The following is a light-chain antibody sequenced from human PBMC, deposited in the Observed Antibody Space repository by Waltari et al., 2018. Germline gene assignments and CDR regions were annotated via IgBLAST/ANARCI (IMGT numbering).Light chain of an antibody. J-gene: IGLJ1*01. CDR1: SSDVGGYNY. V-gene: IGLV2-14*01. CDR2: GVS. CDR3: SSYTSTKTGV. Sequence: QSALTQPASVSGSPGQSITISCTGTSSDVGGYNYVSWYQQYPGKAPQLMIYGVSSRPSGISNRFSGSKSGNTATLTISGLQAEDEADYYCSSYTSTKTGVFGTGTKVTVL.